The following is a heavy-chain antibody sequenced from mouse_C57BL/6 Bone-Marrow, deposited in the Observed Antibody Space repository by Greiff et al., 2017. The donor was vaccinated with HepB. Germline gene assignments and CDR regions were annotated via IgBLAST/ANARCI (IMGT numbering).Heavy chain of an antibody. J-gene: IGHJ1*03. CDR2: IDPEDGET. CDR1: GFNIKDYY. D-gene: IGHD1-1*01. V-gene: IGHV14-2*01. CDR3: ARDYYGSSGDWYFDV. Sequence: EVKLQESGAELVKPGASVKLSCTASGFNIKDYYMHWVKQRTEQGLEWIGRIDPEDGETKYAPKFQGKATITADTSSNTAYLQLSSLTSEDTAVYYCARDYYGSSGDWYFDVWGTGTTVTVSS.